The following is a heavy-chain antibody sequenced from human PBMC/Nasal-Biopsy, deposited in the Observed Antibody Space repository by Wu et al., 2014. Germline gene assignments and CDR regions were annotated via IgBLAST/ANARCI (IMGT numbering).Heavy chain of an antibody. D-gene: IGHD5/OR15-5a*01. CDR3: AKERRLLSPYYYYGMDV. CDR2: TYYRSKWYN. J-gene: IGHJ6*02. Sequence: AISGDSVSNNTAAWNWIRQSPSRGLEWLGRTYYRSKWYNDYAVSVKSRITINPDTSKNQFSLQLNSVTPEDTAVYYCAKERRLLSPYYYYGMDVWGQGTTVTVSS. V-gene: IGHV6-1*01. CDR1: GDSVSNNTAA.